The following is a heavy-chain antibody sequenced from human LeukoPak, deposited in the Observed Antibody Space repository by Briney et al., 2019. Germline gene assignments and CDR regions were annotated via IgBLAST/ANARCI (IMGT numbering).Heavy chain of an antibody. Sequence: SQTLSLTCAISGDSVSSNSAAWNWIRQSPSRGLEWLGRTYYRSKWYNDYAVSVKSRITINPDTSKNQFSLQLNSVTPEDTAVYYCARAIYGSGSYYYYYYMDVWGKGTTVTVSS. J-gene: IGHJ6*03. CDR2: TYYRSKWYN. CDR3: ARAIYGSGSYYYYYYMDV. V-gene: IGHV6-1*01. CDR1: GDSVSSNSAA. D-gene: IGHD3-10*01.